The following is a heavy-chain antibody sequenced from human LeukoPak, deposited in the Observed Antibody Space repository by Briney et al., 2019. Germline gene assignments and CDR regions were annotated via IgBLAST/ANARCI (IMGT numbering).Heavy chain of an antibody. D-gene: IGHD3-22*01. CDR3: ARVGYDSSGYYQYYFDY. CDR2: ISAYNGNT. V-gene: IGHV1-18*01. Sequence: ASVKVSCKASGYTFTSYDINWVRQAPGQGLEWMGWISAYNGNTNYAQKLQGRVTMTTDTSTSTAYMELRSLRSDDTAVYYCARVGYDSSGYYQYYFDYWGQGTLVTVSS. CDR1: GYTFTSYD. J-gene: IGHJ4*02.